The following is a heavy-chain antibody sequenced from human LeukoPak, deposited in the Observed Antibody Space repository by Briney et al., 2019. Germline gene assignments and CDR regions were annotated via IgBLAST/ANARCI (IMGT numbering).Heavy chain of an antibody. J-gene: IGHJ6*03. V-gene: IGHV3-21*01. D-gene: IGHD2-15*01. Sequence: GGSLRLSCAASGFTFSTYTMNRVRQAPGKGLEWVSSISSSSSYIYYADSVKGRFTISRDNAKNSLFLQMDSLRAEDTALYYCASGNYYYYYMDVWGKGTTVTVSS. CDR3: ASGNYYYYYMDV. CDR2: ISSSSSYI. CDR1: GFTFSTYT.